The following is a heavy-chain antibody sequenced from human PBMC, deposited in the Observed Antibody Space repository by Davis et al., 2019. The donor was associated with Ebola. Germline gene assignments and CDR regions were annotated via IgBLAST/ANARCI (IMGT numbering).Heavy chain of an antibody. J-gene: IGHJ6*02. CDR2: ISYDGSNK. D-gene: IGHD1-1*01. V-gene: IGHV3-30-3*01. CDR3: VRDRGSTRGVMDV. CDR1: GLTFSTYA. Sequence: PGGSLRLSCAASGLTFSTYAMHWVRQAPGKGLEWVAHISYDGSNKYYADSVKGRFTISRDISKNTLYLQMNSLRAEDTAVYYCVRDRGSTRGVMDVWGQGTTVTVS.